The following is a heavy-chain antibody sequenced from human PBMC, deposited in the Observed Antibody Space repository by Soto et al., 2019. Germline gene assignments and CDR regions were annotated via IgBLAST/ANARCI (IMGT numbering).Heavy chain of an antibody. J-gene: IGHJ3*02. CDR2: IWYDGSNK. D-gene: IGHD3-10*01. CDR3: SRVGYYGSGSYYDLDAFDI. V-gene: IGHV3-33*01. Sequence: GGSLRLSCAASGFTFSSYGMHWVRQAPGKGLEWVAVIWYDGSNKYYADSVKGRFIISRDNSKNTLYLQMNSLRAEDTAVYYCSRVGYYGSGSYYDLDAFDIWGQGTMVTVSS. CDR1: GFTFSSYG.